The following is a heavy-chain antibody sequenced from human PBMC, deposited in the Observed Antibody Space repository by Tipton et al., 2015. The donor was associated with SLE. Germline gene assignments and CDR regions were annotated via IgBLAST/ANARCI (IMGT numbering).Heavy chain of an antibody. J-gene: IGHJ5*02. V-gene: IGHV3-11*04. D-gene: IGHD1-26*01. Sequence: SLRLSCAASGFTFSNYYMSWIRQAPGKGLEWVSYISSSGTIIYYADSVEGRFTISRDNAKNSLHLQMTGLRAEDTAVYFCVRDSGTYGRGWFDPWGQGTLVSVSS. CDR3: VRDSGTYGRGWFDP. CDR2: ISSSGTII. CDR1: GFTFSNYY.